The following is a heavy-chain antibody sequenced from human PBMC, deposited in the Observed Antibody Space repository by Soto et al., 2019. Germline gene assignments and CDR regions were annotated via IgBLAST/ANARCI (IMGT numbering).Heavy chain of an antibody. V-gene: IGHV2-26*01. Sequence: QVTLKESGPVLVKPTEPLTLTCTVSGFSLSNARMGVSWIRQPPGKALEWLAHIFSNDEKSYSTSLKSRLTISKDTSKSQVVLTMTNMDPVDTATYYCARSSFDYYDSSGYIYFDYWGQGTLVTVSS. CDR1: GFSLSNARMG. CDR3: ARSSFDYYDSSGYIYFDY. CDR2: IFSNDEK. D-gene: IGHD3-22*01. J-gene: IGHJ4*02.